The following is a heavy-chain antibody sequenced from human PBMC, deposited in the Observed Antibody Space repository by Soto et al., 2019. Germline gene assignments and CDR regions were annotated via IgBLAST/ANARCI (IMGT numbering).Heavy chain of an antibody. Sequence: GVSLRLARVTSGFAFRNLWLSRVRQAPGKGLEWVANIKEDGSEKYYVDSVKGRFTISRDNAKNSLYLQMNNVRVEDSAVYYCASFINVIVASPHWGQATLVSV. J-gene: IGHJ4*02. D-gene: IGHD5-12*01. CDR3: ASFINVIVASPH. CDR2: IKEDGSEK. V-gene: IGHV3-7*05. CDR1: GFAFRNLW.